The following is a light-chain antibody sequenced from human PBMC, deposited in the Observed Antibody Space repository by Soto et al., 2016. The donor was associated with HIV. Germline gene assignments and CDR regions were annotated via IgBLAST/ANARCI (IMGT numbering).Light chain of an antibody. V-gene: IGKV1-39*01. J-gene: IGKJ1*01. Sequence: IQLTQSPSSLSASVGDRVTITCRASQSIGRFLNWYQQISGKPPNLLIYEASILQSGVPSRFSGSGSGTDFTLIIDSLQPEDFATYYCQQSYNLPRTFGQGTMVEIK. CDR2: EAS. CDR1: QSIGRF. CDR3: QQSYNLPRT.